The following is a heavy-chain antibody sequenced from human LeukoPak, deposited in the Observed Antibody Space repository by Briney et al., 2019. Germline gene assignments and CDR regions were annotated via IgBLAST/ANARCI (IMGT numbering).Heavy chain of an antibody. V-gene: IGHV5-51*01. CDR2: IYPDDSDT. D-gene: IGHD2-15*01. J-gene: IGHJ4*02. Sequence: TGGSPRLSCKGSGYSFSSYWIGWVRQMPGKGLEWMGIIYPDDSDTRYSPSFQGQATISADKSISTAYLQWSSLKASDTAMYYCARHRKDIGFDSWGQGTLVTVSS. CDR1: GYSFSSYW. CDR3: ARHRKDIGFDS.